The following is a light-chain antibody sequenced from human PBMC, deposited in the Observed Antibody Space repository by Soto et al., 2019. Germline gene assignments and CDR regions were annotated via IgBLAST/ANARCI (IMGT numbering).Light chain of an antibody. J-gene: IGKJ2*01. Sequence: DIQMTQSPSTLSASVGDRVTITCRASQSISRWLAWYQQKPGKAPNFLIFDASSLQSGVPSRFKCIGSGTEFTLTISTLQPHDISPYYCKQYNSYSWYTFGQETNVDIK. CDR3: KQYNSYSWYT. V-gene: IGKV1-5*01. CDR1: QSISRW. CDR2: DAS.